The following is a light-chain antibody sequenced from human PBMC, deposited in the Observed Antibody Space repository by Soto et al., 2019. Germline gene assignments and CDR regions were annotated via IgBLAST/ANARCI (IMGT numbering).Light chain of an antibody. CDR1: QSISDY. CDR3: QQNYVTPLT. Sequence: DIQMTQSPSSLSASVGDRVTITCRASQSISDYFNWYQQKPGKAPKLLIYAASSLQSGVPSRFRGSGSGTDFTITISSLQPEDFATYYCQQNYVTPLTFGGGTKVEIK. V-gene: IGKV1-39*01. CDR2: AAS. J-gene: IGKJ4*01.